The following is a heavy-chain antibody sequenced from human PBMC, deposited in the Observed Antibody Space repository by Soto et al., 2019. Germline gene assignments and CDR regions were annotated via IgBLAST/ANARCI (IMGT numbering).Heavy chain of an antibody. V-gene: IGHV6-1*01. CDR2: TYYRSKWYN. CDR3: ARDTSSSQGYYYYGMDV. D-gene: IGHD6-6*01. Sequence: SQTRSLTCAISGDSVSSNSAAWKWIRQYPSRGLEWLGRTYYRSKWYNDYAVSVKSRITINPDTSKNQFSLQLNSVTPEDTAVYYCARDTSSSQGYYYYGMDVWGQGTPVTVSS. CDR1: GDSVSSNSAA. J-gene: IGHJ6*02.